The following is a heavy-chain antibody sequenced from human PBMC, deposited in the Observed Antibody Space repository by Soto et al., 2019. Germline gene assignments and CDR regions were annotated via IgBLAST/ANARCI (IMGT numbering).Heavy chain of an antibody. CDR1: GFTFSNYG. CDR2: ISYDGSHK. V-gene: IGHV3-30*18. J-gene: IGHJ6*02. D-gene: IGHD2-2*01. CDR3: AKVPATEDYYGMDV. Sequence: QVQLVESGGGVVQPGRSLRLSCAASGFTFSNYGMHWVRQAPGKGLEWVAVISYDGSHKYYADSVKGRFTISRDNSKNTLFLTINSLRAGDTAVYYCAKVPATEDYYGMDVWGPGTTVTVSS.